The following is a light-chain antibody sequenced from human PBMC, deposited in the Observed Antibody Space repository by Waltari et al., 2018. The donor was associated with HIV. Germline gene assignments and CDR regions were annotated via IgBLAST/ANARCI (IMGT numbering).Light chain of an antibody. CDR3: ATWDGSLNGPV. J-gene: IGLJ2*01. CDR1: GSNIGRNT. CDR2: SNN. Sequence: QSVLTQPPSASGTPGQRVTISCSGSGSNIGRNTVNWYQQLPGTAPKLLIYSNNQRPSGFPDRFSGSNSGTSASLAISGLQSDDETTYYCATWDGSLNGPVFGGGTKLTVL. V-gene: IGLV1-44*01.